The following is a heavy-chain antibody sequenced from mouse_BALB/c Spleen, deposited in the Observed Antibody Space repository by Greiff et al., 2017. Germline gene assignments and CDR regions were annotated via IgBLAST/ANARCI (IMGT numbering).Heavy chain of an antibody. J-gene: IGHJ2*01. D-gene: IGHD1-1*02. V-gene: IGHV14-3*02. CDR3: AKGIMVYFDY. Sequence: EVQLQQSGAELVKPGVSVKLSCTASGFNIKDTYMHWVKQRPEQGLEWIGRIDPANGNTKYDPKFQGKDTITADTSSNTAYLQLSSLTSEDTAVNYCAKGIMVYFDYWGQGTTLTVSS. CDR1: GFNIKDTY. CDR2: IDPANGNT.